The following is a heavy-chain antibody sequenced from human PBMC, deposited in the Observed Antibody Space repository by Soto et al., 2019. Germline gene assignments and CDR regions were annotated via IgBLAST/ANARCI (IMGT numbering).Heavy chain of an antibody. V-gene: IGHV4-4*02. Sequence: LSLPFAVSVCSISSSNWWSWVRQPPGKGLEWIGEIYHSGSTNYNPSLKSRVTISVDKSKNQFSLKLSSVTAADTAVYYCARVAAVVVPAARYYYYGMDVWGQGTTVTVSS. J-gene: IGHJ6*02. CDR2: IYHSGST. CDR3: ARVAAVVVPAARYYYYGMDV. CDR1: VCSISSSNW. D-gene: IGHD2-2*01.